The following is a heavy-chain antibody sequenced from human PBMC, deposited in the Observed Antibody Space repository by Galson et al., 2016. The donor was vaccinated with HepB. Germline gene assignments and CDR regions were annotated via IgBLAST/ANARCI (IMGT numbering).Heavy chain of an antibody. V-gene: IGHV3-74*01. CDR2: INSYGSTI. CDR1: GFMFGPLW. J-gene: IGHJ3*01. Sequence: SLRLSCAASGFMFGPLWMHWVRQAPGKGLLWVSPINSYGSTIIYADSVKGRFTVSRDNAENTLHLQMNSLRVEDTAVYYCVRDRGFPEAFDLWGQGTMVTVSS. D-gene: IGHD3-3*01. CDR3: VRDRGFPEAFDL.